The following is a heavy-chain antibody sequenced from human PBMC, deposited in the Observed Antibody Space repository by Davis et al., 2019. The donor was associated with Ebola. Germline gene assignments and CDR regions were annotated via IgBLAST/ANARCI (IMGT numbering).Heavy chain of an antibody. CDR2: IKYDGSEK. J-gene: IGHJ4*03. CDR3: ASRMTTALS. CDR1: GFTLSRHW. D-gene: IGHD4-11*01. Sequence: PGGSLRLSCVASGFTLSRHWMTWVRQAPGKGLEWVANIKYDGSEKDYVDSVKGRFTISRDNAKKSLYLQMNSLRVEDTAVYYCASRMTTALSWGQGTMVTVSP. V-gene: IGHV3-7*03.